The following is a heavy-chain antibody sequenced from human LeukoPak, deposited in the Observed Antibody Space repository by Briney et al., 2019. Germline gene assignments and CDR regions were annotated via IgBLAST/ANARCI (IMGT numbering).Heavy chain of an antibody. J-gene: IGHJ4*02. CDR2: INHSGST. D-gene: IGHD2-21*02. Sequence: SETVSLTCAVYGGSFSRYYCSWIRQPPGEGLEWIGEINHSGSTNYNPSLKSRVTISVDTSKNQFSLKLSSVTAADTAVYYCARGVTLGGAHYWGQGTLVPVSS. CDR3: ARGVTLGGAHY. V-gene: IGHV4-34*01. CDR1: GGSFSRYY.